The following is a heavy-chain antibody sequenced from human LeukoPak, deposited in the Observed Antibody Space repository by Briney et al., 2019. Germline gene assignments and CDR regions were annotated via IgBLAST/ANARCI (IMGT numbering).Heavy chain of an antibody. CDR3: TKATTRRVPAATIDS. Sequence: GGSLRLSCAASGFIFDDFSMFWVRQVPGKGLEWVSSITWHGRSTAYADSVRGRFTISRDNAKYSLYLQMNSLRPEDMAFYYCTKATTRRVPAATIDSWGQGTLVTVSS. J-gene: IGHJ4*02. D-gene: IGHD6-13*01. CDR2: ITWHGRST. V-gene: IGHV3-9*03. CDR1: GFIFDDFS.